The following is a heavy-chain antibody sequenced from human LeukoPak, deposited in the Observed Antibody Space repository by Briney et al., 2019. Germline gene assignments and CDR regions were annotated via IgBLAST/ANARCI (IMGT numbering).Heavy chain of an antibody. CDR1: GITFSSYA. D-gene: IGHD6-19*01. CDR3: ALRRGSSGRSGQWFDP. V-gene: IGHV3-23*01. J-gene: IGHJ5*02. Sequence: GGSLRLSCAASGITFSSYAMSWVRQAPGKGLEWVSVISGGGGSTHYADSVKGRFAISRDNSKNTLHLQMNSLRAEDTAVYYCALRRGSSGRSGQWFDPWGQGTLVTVSS. CDR2: ISGGGGST.